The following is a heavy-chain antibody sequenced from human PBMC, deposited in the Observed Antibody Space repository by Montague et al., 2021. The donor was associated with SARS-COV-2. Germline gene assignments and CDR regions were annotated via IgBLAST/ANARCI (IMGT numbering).Heavy chain of an antibody. CDR1: GGSASGYY. CDR3: ARGLGYTSMFRFFDY. V-gene: IGHV4-59*02. CDR2: MYYTGTS. J-gene: IGHJ4*01. D-gene: IGHD2-2*02. Sequence: SGILSLTCAISGGSASGYYWAWIRQPPGKGLEWIGYMYYTGTSNYNPSLKSRVSMSIDTSKNHFSLNLTSVAAADTGVYYCARGLGYTSMFRFFDYWGHGAQVTVSS.